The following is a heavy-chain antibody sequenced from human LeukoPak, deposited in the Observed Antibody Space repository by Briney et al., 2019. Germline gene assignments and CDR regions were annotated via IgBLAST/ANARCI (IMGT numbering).Heavy chain of an antibody. CDR2: MNPNSGNT. J-gene: IGHJ3*02. CDR1: GGTFSSYA. V-gene: IGHV1-8*02. CDR3: ARDLGYGGKRGRFDI. D-gene: IGHD4-23*01. Sequence: GESLKISCKGSGGTFSSYAISWVRQAPGQGLEWMGWMNPNSGNTGYAQKFQGRVTMTRNTSISTAYMELSSLRSEDTAVYYCARDLGYGGKRGRFDIWGQGTMVTVSS.